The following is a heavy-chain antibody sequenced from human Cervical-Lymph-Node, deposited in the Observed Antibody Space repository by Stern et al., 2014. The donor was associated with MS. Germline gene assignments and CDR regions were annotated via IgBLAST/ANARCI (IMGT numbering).Heavy chain of an antibody. CDR3: ATVVGLWSGFDS. CDR2: MYYSGSA. V-gene: IGHV4-59*08. Sequence: QLQLQESGPGLVKPSETLSLTCTVSGGSLSSYYWNWIRQPPGKGLDWIAYMYYSGSARYNPSLMSRVSISVDTSQNQVPLTPNSGTAADTAVYYCATVVGLWSGFDSWGQGTLVTVSS. D-gene: IGHD3-10*02. CDR1: GGSLSSYY. J-gene: IGHJ4*02.